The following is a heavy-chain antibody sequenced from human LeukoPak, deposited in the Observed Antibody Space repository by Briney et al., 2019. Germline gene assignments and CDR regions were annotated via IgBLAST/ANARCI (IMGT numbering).Heavy chain of an antibody. CDR3: ARARGNDGYMDV. CDR2: INPNSGGT. V-gene: IGHV1-2*02. Sequence: ASVKVSCKASGYTFTGYYMHWVRQAPGQGLEWMGWINPNSGGTNYAQKFQGRVTITRNTSISTAYMELSSLRSEDTAVYYCARARGNDGYMDVWGKGTTVTVSS. CDR1: GYTFTGYY. J-gene: IGHJ6*03.